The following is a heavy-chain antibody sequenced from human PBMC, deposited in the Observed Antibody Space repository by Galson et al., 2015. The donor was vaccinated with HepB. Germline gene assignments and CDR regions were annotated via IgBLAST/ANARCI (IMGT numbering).Heavy chain of an antibody. CDR1: GGTFSSYA. Sequence: SVKVSCKASGGTFSSYAISWVRQAPGQGLEWMGGIIPIFGTANYAQKFQGRVTITADESTSTAYMELSSLRSEDTAVYYCARDRAAYSSGWYSLDYWGQGTLVTVSS. D-gene: IGHD6-19*01. CDR2: IIPIFGTA. CDR3: ARDRAAYSSGWYSLDY. V-gene: IGHV1-69*13. J-gene: IGHJ4*02.